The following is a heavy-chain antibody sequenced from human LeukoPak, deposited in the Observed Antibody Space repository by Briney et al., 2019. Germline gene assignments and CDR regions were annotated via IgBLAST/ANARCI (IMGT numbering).Heavy chain of an antibody. CDR3: ALAFSGYDRWFPEPPDQ. CDR1: GSAFSVYT. D-gene: IGHD5-12*01. J-gene: IGHJ4*02. CDR2: IITNLAST. V-gene: IGHV1-69*13. Sequence: SVKVSCKASGSAFSVYTITWVRQAPGQGLEWVGGIITNLASTNYAQKFQGRVTISADDSTSTAYMQLRSLTSEDTAFYYCALAFSGYDRWFPEPPDQWGQGTLVTVSS.